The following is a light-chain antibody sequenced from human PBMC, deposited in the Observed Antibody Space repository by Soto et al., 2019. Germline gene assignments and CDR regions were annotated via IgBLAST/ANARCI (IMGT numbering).Light chain of an antibody. V-gene: IGKV3-20*01. CDR3: QHYGSSPRT. CDR1: QSVGSH. CDR2: GAS. Sequence: TKSPSTLSVSPREGATLSCRASQSVGSHLTWYQQKPGQAPRLLIYGASSRATGIPDRFSGSGSGTDFTLTIRSLEPEDFAVYYCQHYGSSPRTFGQGTKVDIK. J-gene: IGKJ1*01.